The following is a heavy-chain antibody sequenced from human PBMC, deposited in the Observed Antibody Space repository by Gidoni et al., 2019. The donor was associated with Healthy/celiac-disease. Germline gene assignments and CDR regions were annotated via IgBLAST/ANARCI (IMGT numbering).Heavy chain of an antibody. Sequence: EVQLLESGGGLVQPGGSLSLSCAASGFTFSSYAMSWVRQAPGKGLEWVSAISGSGGSTYYADSVKGRFTISRDNSKNTLYLQMNSLRAEDTAVYYCAKDHVLMVYAATIDYWGQGTLVTVSS. D-gene: IGHD2-8*01. CDR2: ISGSGGST. V-gene: IGHV3-23*01. CDR1: GFTFSSYA. J-gene: IGHJ4*02. CDR3: AKDHVLMVYAATIDY.